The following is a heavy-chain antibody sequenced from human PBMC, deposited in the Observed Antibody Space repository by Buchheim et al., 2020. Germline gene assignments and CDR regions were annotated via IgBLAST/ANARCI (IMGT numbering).Heavy chain of an antibody. CDR2: INHSGST. D-gene: IGHD6-19*01. CDR1: GGSFSGYY. J-gene: IGHJ6*02. CDR3: ARVGPGYSSGWWGYGMDV. V-gene: IGHV4-34*01. Sequence: QVQLQESGAGLLKPSETLSLTCAVYGGSFSGYYWSWIRQPPGKGLEWIGEINHSGSTNYNPSLKSRVTISVDTSKNQFSLKLSSVTAADTAVYYCARVGPGYSSGWWGYGMDVWGQGTT.